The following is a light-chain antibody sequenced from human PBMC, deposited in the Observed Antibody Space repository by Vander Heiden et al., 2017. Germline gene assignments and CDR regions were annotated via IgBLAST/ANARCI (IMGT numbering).Light chain of an antibody. CDR2: RDY. CDR3: SAWDSSLNAVV. J-gene: IGLJ2*01. CDR1: NNNVGFQG. V-gene: IGLV10-54*04. Sequence: QAGLTQPPSVSKDLRQTATLTCTGNNNNVGFQGAAWLQHHKGHPPRLLSYRDYNRPSGISERFSASRSGSTASLTITGLQPEDEADYYCSAWDSSLNAVVFGGGTKLTVL.